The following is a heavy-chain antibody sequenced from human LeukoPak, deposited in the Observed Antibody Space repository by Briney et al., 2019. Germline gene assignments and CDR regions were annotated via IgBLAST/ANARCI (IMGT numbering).Heavy chain of an antibody. CDR3: ARVAGIRHGAPSY. V-gene: IGHV1-2*02. Sequence: ASVKVSCKASGYTFTGYYMHWVRQAPGQGLEWMGWINPNSGGTNYAQKFQGRVTMTRDTSISTAYMELSRLRSDDTAVYYCARVAGIRHGAPSYWGQGTLVAVSS. D-gene: IGHD1-26*01. CDR1: GYTFTGYY. CDR2: INPNSGGT. J-gene: IGHJ4*02.